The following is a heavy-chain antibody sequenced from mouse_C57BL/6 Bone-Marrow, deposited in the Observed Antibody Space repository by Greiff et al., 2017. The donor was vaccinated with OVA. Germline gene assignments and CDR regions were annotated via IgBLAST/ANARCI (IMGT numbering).Heavy chain of an antibody. J-gene: IGHJ1*03. CDR1: GYTFTSYW. Sequence: VQLQQPGAELVKPGASVKLSCKASGYTFTSYWMQWVKQRPGQGLEWIGEIDPSDSYTNYNQKFKGKATLTVDTSSSTAYMQPSSLTSGDSAVYYCARSGYYYGSPWYFDVWGTGTTVTVSS. CDR2: IDPSDSYT. D-gene: IGHD1-1*01. V-gene: IGHV1-50*01. CDR3: ARSGYYYGSPWYFDV.